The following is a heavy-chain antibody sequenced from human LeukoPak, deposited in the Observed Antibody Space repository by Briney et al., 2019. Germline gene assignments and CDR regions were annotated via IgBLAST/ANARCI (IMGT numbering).Heavy chain of an antibody. CDR1: GFTFRNYD. J-gene: IGHJ4*02. D-gene: IGHD2-21*02. V-gene: IGHV3-21*01. CDR3: ARDGSRGNLVTAPDF. Sequence: PGGSLRLSCAASGFTFRNYDMHWVRQAPGKGLEWVSSITSSRIYIYYADSVKGRFTISRDNAKNSLYLQMNSLRAEDTAVYYCARDGSRGNLVTAPDFWGQGTLVTVSS. CDR2: ITSSRIYI.